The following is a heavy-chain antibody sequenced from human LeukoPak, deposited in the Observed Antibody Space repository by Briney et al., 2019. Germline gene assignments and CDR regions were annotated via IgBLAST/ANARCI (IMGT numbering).Heavy chain of an antibody. D-gene: IGHD5-18*01. CDR2: ISASAGST. CDR3: AKRAGIQLGFDY. J-gene: IGHJ4*02. CDR1: GFAFSIYG. V-gene: IGHV3-23*01. Sequence: GGSLRLSCAASGFAFSIYGMSWVRQAPGKGLEWVSGISASAGSTYYADSVKGRFTISRDNSKSTLYLQMNSLRAEDTAVYYRAKRAGIQLGFDYWGQGTLVTVSS.